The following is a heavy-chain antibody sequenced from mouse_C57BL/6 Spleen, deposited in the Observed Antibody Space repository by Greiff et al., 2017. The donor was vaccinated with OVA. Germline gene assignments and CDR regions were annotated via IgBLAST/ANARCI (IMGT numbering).Heavy chain of an antibody. Sequence: QVQLQQSGAELVRPGTSVKVSCKASGYAFTNYLIEWVKQMPGQGLEWIGVINPGSGGTNYNEKFKGKATLTADKSSSTAYMQLSSLTSEDSAVYFCALNYYGSSSYFDYWGQGTTLTVSS. CDR2: INPGSGGT. J-gene: IGHJ2*01. V-gene: IGHV1-54*01. CDR3: ALNYYGSSSYFDY. CDR1: GYAFTNYL. D-gene: IGHD1-1*01.